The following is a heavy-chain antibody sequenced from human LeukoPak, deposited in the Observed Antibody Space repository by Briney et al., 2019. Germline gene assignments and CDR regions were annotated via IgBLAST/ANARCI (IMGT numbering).Heavy chain of an antibody. D-gene: IGHD5-18*01. CDR2: ISGSGGST. J-gene: IGHJ4*02. CDR1: GFTFSSYA. Sequence: PGGSLRLSCAASGFTFSSYAMSWVRQAPGKGLEWVSAISGSGGSTYYADSVKGRFTISRDNSKNTLYLQMNSLRAEDTAVYYCAKDHTRGYSYGPRYYDYWGQGTLVTVSS. CDR3: AKDHTRGYSYGPRYYDY. V-gene: IGHV3-23*01.